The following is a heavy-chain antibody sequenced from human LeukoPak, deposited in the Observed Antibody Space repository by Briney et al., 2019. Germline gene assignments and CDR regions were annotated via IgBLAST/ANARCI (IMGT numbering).Heavy chain of an antibody. J-gene: IGHJ4*02. V-gene: IGHV1-18*01. Sequence: GASVKVSCKASGYTFTSYGISWVRQAPGQGLEWMGWISGYNGNTNYAQKFQGRVTTTRDTSTSTAYMELRSLRSDDTAVYYCARDGHRMYYYESSVYRFDYWGQGTLVTVSS. CDR3: ARDGHRMYYYESSVYRFDY. D-gene: IGHD3-22*01. CDR1: GYTFTSYG. CDR2: ISGYNGNT.